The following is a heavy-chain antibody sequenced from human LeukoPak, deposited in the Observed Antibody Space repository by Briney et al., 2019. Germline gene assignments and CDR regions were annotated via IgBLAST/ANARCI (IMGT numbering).Heavy chain of an antibody. CDR1: GGSNSSYY. Sequence: SETLSLTCTVSGGSNSSYYWSWIRQPPGKGLEWIGYIYTSGSTNYNPSLKSRVTISVDTSKNQFSLKLSSVTAADTAVYYCARHVGGSSWKGNWFDPWGQGTLVTVSS. J-gene: IGHJ5*02. D-gene: IGHD6-13*01. CDR3: ARHVGGSSWKGNWFDP. V-gene: IGHV4-4*09. CDR2: IYTSGST.